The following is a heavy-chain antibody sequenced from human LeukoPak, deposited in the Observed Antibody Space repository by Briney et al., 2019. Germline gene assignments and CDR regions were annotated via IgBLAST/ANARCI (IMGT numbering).Heavy chain of an antibody. CDR1: GGTFSSYA. CDR3: ARGEMATIGNAFDV. V-gene: IGHV1-69*04. J-gene: IGHJ3*01. D-gene: IGHD5-24*01. CDR2: IIPILGIA. Sequence: SVKVSCKASGGTFSSYAISWVRQAPGQGLEWMGRIIPILGIANYAQKFQGRVTITADKSTSTAYMELSSLRSEDTAVYYCARGEMATIGNAFDVWGQGTMVTVSS.